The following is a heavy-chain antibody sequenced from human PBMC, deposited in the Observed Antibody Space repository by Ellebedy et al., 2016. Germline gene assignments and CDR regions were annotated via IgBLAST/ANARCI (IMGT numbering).Heavy chain of an antibody. V-gene: IGHV1-2*06. CDR1: RFTFTAYY. J-gene: IGHJ6*02. CDR3: AKDNYGVDV. Sequence: ASVKVSXKPSRFTFTAYYIHWVRQAPGQGLEWMGRINPTSGRTNYPQRFQDRVILTRDTSITTAYMELTGLRADDTAVYYCAKDNYGVDVWGQGTTVIVSS. D-gene: IGHD3-10*01. CDR2: INPTSGRT.